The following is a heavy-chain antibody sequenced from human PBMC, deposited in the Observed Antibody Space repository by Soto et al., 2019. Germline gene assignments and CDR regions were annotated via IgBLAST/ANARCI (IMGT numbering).Heavy chain of an antibody. CDR1: GFTVRSSY. J-gene: IGHJ4*02. CDR2: IYSGGTT. Sequence: EVELVESGGGLIQPGGSLRLSCAASGFTVRSSYMSWVRQAPGKGLEWVSIIYSGGTTYYADSVKGRFTISRDNSKNTLHLQMNSLRAEDTALYYCGRSLAGYSSCWVDFWGQGTLVTVSS. D-gene: IGHD6-19*01. CDR3: GRSLAGYSSCWVDF. V-gene: IGHV3-53*01.